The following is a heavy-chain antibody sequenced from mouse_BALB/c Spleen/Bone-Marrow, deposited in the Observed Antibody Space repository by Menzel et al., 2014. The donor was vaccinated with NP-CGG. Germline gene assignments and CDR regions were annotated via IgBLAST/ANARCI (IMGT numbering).Heavy chain of an antibody. Sequence: EVMLVESGGGLVQPGGSLRLSCATSGFTFTDYYMSWVRQPPGKALEWLGFIRNKANGYTTEYSASVEGRFTISRDNSQSILYLQMNTLRAEDSATYYCARMKWLRGLDYAMDYWGQGTSVTVSS. CDR1: GFTFTDYY. D-gene: IGHD2-2*01. CDR2: IRNKANGYTT. CDR3: ARMKWLRGLDYAMDY. V-gene: IGHV7-3*02. J-gene: IGHJ4*01.